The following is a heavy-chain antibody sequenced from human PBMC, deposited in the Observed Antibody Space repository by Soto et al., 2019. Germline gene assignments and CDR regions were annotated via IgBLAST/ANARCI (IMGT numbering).Heavy chain of an antibody. CDR2: LSYTGST. J-gene: IGHJ3*02. CDR3: ARELEGGVFDI. D-gene: IGHD2-8*02. Sequence: SETLSLTCTVSGGPVRDAYSYWTWIRQPPGKGLEWMGYLSYTGSTYYNPSLRNRASISVDESSNHLSLRLSSVTAADTAVYYCARELEGGVFDIWGRGTLVTVSS. CDR1: GGPVRDAYSY. V-gene: IGHV4-30-4*01.